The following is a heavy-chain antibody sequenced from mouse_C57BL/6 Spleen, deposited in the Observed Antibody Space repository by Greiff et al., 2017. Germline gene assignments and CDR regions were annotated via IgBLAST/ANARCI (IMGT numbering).Heavy chain of an antibody. J-gene: IGHJ3*01. CDR3: ARSHYYGRSLFAY. CDR2: IRHKANGSTT. Sequence: EVTLMESGGGLVQPGGSLSLSCAASGFTFTDYYMSWVRQPPGKALEWLGFIRHKANGSTTAYSASVTGRLTISRDNSQSILDLQMNALSAKDIATYDCARSHYYGRSLFAYWGQGTLVTVSA. V-gene: IGHV7-3*01. CDR1: GFTFTDYY. D-gene: IGHD1-1*01.